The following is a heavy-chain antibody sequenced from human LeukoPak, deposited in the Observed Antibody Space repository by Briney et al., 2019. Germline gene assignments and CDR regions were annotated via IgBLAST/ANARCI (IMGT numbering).Heavy chain of an antibody. V-gene: IGHV4-34*01. Sequence: PSETLSLTCAVYGGSFSGYYWSWIRQPPGKGLEWIGEINHSGSTNYNPSLKSRVTISVDTSKNQFSLKLSSVTAADTAVYYCARLGAAAGRGGYFDYWGQGTLVTVSS. D-gene: IGHD6-13*01. CDR2: INHSGST. J-gene: IGHJ4*02. CDR1: GGSFSGYY. CDR3: ARLGAAAGRGGYFDY.